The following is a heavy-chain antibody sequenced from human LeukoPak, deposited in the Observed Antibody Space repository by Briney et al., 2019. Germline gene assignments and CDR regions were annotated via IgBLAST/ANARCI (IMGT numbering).Heavy chain of an antibody. D-gene: IGHD3-16*02. V-gene: IGHV4-4*07. CDR2: IYTSGST. CDR1: GGSISSYY. CDR3: ARERDDYVWGSYRYTDRYFDY. J-gene: IGHJ4*02. Sequence: PSETLSLTCTVSGGSISSYYWRWIRQPAGEGLEWVGRIYTSGSTNYNPSLKRRVTMSVDTSKNQFSLKLSSVTAADTAVYYCARERDDYVWGSYRYTDRYFDYWGQGTLVTVSS.